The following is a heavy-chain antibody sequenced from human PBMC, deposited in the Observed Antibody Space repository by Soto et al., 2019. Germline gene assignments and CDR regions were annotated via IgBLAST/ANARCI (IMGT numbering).Heavy chain of an antibody. J-gene: IGHJ4*02. CDR2: IDWDDDK. CDR3: ARSPGGFTVATYFFDY. Sequence: SGATLVNPTQTLTLTCTFSGCARRSKGMRVSWIRQTPGKALEWLARIDWDDDKFYSPSLRTRLAISKGTSKNQVVLTMTNVDPMDTATYYCARSPGGFTVATYFFDYWGQGTLVTVSS. V-gene: IGHV2-70*04. CDR1: GCARRSKGMR. D-gene: IGHD3-16*01.